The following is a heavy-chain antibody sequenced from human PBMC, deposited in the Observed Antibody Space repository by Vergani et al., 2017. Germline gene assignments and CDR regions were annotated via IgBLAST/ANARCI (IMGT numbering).Heavy chain of an antibody. Sequence: QVQLQQWGGGLLKPSETLSLTCVVNGGSFTSYHWTWIRQSPGEGLEWVGDIDHTGRPDYNPSLKSRLTMSVDKARNQFSLTRNSVTATDTAIYFGARVNTETNGHLYYYYYMDVWGQGTAVTVS. V-gene: IGHV4-34*01. CDR1: GGSFTSYH. CDR2: IDHTGRP. D-gene: IGHD4-11*01. J-gene: IGHJ6*03. CDR3: ARVNTETNGHLYYYYYMDV.